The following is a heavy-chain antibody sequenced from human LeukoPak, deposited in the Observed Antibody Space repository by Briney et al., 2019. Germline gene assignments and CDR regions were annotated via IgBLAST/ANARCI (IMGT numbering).Heavy chain of an antibody. CDR2: ISGSSSDI. CDR1: GFSFSDSY. D-gene: IGHD3-10*01. V-gene: IGHV3-11*04. J-gene: IGHJ3*02. Sequence: PGGSLRLSCVVSGFSFSDSYMTWIRQTPGKGLEWLAYISGSSSDIYYADSVKGRFTISRDNAKNSLFLQMNGLRPEDTAVYYCARDYGYAFDIWGQGTMVTVSS. CDR3: ARDYGYAFDI.